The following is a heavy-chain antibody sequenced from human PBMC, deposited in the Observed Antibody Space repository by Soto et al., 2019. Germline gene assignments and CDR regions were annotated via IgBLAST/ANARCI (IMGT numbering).Heavy chain of an antibody. CDR3: ATTWDGRWELLQPSFYY. D-gene: IGHD1-26*01. Sequence: QVQLVQSGAEVKKPGSSVKVSCKASGGTFSSYTISWVRQAPGQGLEWMGRIIPILGIANYAQKFQGRVTITADKSTTTAYMELSSLRSEDTAVYYCATTWDGRWELLQPSFYYWGQGTLVTVSS. V-gene: IGHV1-69*02. CDR1: GGTFSSYT. J-gene: IGHJ4*02. CDR2: IIPILGIA.